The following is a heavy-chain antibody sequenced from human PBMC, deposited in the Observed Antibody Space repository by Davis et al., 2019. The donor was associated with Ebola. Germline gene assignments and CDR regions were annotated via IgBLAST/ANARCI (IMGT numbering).Heavy chain of an antibody. CDR1: GFTFSSYW. V-gene: IGHV3-7*03. J-gene: IGHJ4*02. D-gene: IGHD3-22*01. CDR2: IKQDGSEK. Sequence: PGGSLRLSCAASGFTFSSYWMSWVRQAPGQGLEWVANIKQDGSEKYYVDSVKGRFTISRDNAKNSLYLQMNSLSAEDTAVYYCARDDYYDSSAYYHGSCDYWGQGTLVTVSS. CDR3: ARDDYYDSSAYYHGSCDY.